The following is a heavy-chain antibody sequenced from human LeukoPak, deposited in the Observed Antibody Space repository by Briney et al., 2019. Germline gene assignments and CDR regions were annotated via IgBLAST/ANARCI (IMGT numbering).Heavy chain of an antibody. CDR2: ISYDGSNK. Sequence: GRSLRLSCAASGFTFSSYGMHWVRQAPAKGLEWVAVISYDGSNKYYADSVKGRFTISRDNSKNTLYLQMNSLRAEDTAVYYCARGRGWFDYWGQGTLVTVSS. CDR3: ARGRGWFDY. D-gene: IGHD6-19*01. J-gene: IGHJ4*02. V-gene: IGHV3-30*03. CDR1: GFTFSSYG.